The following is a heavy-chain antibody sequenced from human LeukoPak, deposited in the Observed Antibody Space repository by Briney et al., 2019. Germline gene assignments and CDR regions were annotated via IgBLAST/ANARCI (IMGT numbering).Heavy chain of an antibody. CDR2: VSGNNGHT. V-gene: IGHV1-18*04. CDR3: AIGHLLALGY. Sequence: ASVKVSCKASGYTFTNYGITWVRQAPGQGLEWMGWVSGNNGHTKYAQTLQGRVTMTTDTPTNTAYMELRSLSSDETAGYFCAIGHLLALGYWGQGTLVTAAS. CDR1: GYTFTNYG. J-gene: IGHJ4*02.